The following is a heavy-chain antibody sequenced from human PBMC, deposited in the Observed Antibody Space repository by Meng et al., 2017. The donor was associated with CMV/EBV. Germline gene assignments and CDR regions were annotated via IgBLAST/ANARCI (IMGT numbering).Heavy chain of an antibody. Sequence: SVKVSCKASGGTFSSYAISWVRQAPGQGLEWMGGIIPIFGTANYAQKFQGRVTITTDESTSTAYMELSSLRSEDTAVYYCASGGSYVKYYFDYWGQGTLVTVSS. CDR2: IIPIFGTA. J-gene: IGHJ4*02. V-gene: IGHV1-69*05. CDR1: GGTFSSYA. D-gene: IGHD1-26*01. CDR3: ASGGSYVKYYFDY.